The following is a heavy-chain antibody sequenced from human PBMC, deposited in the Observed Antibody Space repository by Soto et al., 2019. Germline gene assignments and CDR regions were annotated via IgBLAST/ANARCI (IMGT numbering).Heavy chain of an antibody. CDR3: ARNIIVATINYYYGMDF. D-gene: IGHD5-12*01. Sequence: PSQTLSLTCAISGDSVSSNSAAWNWIRQSPSRGLEWLGRTYYRSKWYNDYAVSVKSRITINPDTSKNQFSLQLNSVTPEDTAVYYCARNIIVATINYYYGMDFWGQGTTVTVSS. CDR2: TYYRSKWYN. CDR1: GDSVSSNSAA. J-gene: IGHJ6*02. V-gene: IGHV6-1*01.